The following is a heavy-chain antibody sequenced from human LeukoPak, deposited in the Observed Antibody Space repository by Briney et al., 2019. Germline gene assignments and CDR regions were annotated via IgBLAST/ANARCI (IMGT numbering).Heavy chain of an antibody. CDR3: ARDPRFGSGTSCYRRWCYP. CDR2: IYYSGST. V-gene: IGHV4-39*07. J-gene: IGHJ5*02. D-gene: IGHD2-15*01. CDR1: GGSISSSTYY. Sequence: SETLSLTCTVSGGSISSSTYYWGWIRQPPGKGLEWIGSIYYSGSTYYNPSLMSRFTMSVDTSKNQFSLKLISVTAADTAVYYCARDPRFGSGTSCYRRWCYPWGQGTRVSVST.